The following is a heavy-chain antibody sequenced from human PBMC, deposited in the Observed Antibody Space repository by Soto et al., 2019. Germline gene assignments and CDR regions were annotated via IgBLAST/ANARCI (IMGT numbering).Heavy chain of an antibody. J-gene: IGHJ4*02. CDR2: IYYSWST. D-gene: IGHD5-18*01. CDR3: ARDIRAQAVGWLEL. Sequence: SETLSLTCTFSGCSIISCYYYLSLVRQPPGNGLEWIVYIYYSWSTYYNPSLKSRVTISVDTSKNQLYLKLSSVTAADTAVYYCARDIRAQAVGWLELWGQGTMVTVSS. V-gene: IGHV4-30-4*01. CDR1: GCSIISCYYY.